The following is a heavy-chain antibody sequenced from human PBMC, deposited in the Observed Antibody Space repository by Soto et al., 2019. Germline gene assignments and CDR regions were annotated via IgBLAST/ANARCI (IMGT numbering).Heavy chain of an antibody. J-gene: IGHJ4*02. Sequence: SETLSLTCTFSGGSISSGDYYWSWIRQPPGKGLEWIGYIYYSGSTYYNPSLKSRVTISVDTSKNQFSLKLSSATAADTAVYYCARVGRGGSYDFWSGTRNFDYWGQGTLVTVSS. CDR3: ARVGRGGSYDFWSGTRNFDY. CDR1: GGSISSGDYY. CDR2: IYYSGST. D-gene: IGHD3-3*01. V-gene: IGHV4-30-4*01.